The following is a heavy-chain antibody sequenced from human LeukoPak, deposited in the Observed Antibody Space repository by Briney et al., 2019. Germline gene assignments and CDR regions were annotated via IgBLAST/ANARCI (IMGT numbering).Heavy chain of an antibody. V-gene: IGHV4-4*07. D-gene: IGHD2-15*01. Sequence: SETLSLTCIVSGGSINSYYWSWIRQPAGKGLEWIGRIYTRGSTNYNPSLKSRVTMSVDTSKNQFSLSLSSVTAADTAVYYCARGRYCSADICSGGDAFNIWGQGTMVSVSS. J-gene: IGHJ3*02. CDR3: ARGRYCSADICSGGDAFNI. CDR1: GGSINSYY. CDR2: IYTRGST.